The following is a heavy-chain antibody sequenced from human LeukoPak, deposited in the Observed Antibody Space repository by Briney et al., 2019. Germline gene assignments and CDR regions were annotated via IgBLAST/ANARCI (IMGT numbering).Heavy chain of an antibody. D-gene: IGHD5-24*01. CDR2: IDTDGSTT. Sequence: AGGSLRLSCAASGFTFSNSLMHWVRQVPGKGLVWVARIDTDGSTTHYADSVKGRFTISRDNGKNTLYLQMNRLRAEDTAVYYCVRDRDGYNYWGQGTLVTVSS. CDR3: VRDRDGYNY. CDR1: GFTFSNSL. J-gene: IGHJ4*02. V-gene: IGHV3-74*01.